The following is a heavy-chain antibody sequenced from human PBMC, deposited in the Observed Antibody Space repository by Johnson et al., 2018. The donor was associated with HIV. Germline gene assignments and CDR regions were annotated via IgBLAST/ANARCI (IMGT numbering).Heavy chain of an antibody. D-gene: IGHD3-10*01. V-gene: IGHV3-13*01. CDR2: ITTAGDA. Sequence: VQLVESGGGVAQPGGSLRLSCASSGFTFSSYDMHWVRQGTGEALEWVSAITTAGDAYYADSVKGRFSLSRDNSKNTLFLQLNSLRAEDTAVYYCGRAKGNSYYGSGHDAFDIWGQGTMVTVSS. CDR1: GFTFSSYD. J-gene: IGHJ3*02. CDR3: GRAKGNSYYGSGHDAFDI.